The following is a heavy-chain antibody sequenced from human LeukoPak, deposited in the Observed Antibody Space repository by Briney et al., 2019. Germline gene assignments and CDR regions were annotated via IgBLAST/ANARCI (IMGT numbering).Heavy chain of an antibody. Sequence: SETLSLTCSVSGGSNNSGVYYWSWIRQHPGKGLEWIGNIYYSGSTSYNPSLKSEITISVDTSKNQFSLKLSAVTAADTAVYYSPRHGRTSGLYLDWGQGTLVTVSS. J-gene: IGHJ4*02. CDR3: PRHGRTSGLYLD. D-gene: IGHD6-19*01. CDR1: GGSNNSGVYY. CDR2: IYYSGST. V-gene: IGHV4-31*01.